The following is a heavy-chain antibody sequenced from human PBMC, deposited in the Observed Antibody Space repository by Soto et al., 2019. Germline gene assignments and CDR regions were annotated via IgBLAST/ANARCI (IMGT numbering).Heavy chain of an antibody. CDR2: ISSNGGGT. V-gene: IGHV3-64*01. D-gene: IGHD3-22*01. CDR1: AFTFSSHA. J-gene: IGHJ2*01. Sequence: GSLRLSCAASAFTFSSHAMHWVRQAPGKGLEYVSAISSNGGGTYYANSVKGRFTISRDNSKNTLYLQMGSLRAEDTAVYYCARGYYDSTGYYLSRSPDHWYFDLWGRGALVTVSS. CDR3: ARGYYDSTGYYLSRSPDHWYFDL.